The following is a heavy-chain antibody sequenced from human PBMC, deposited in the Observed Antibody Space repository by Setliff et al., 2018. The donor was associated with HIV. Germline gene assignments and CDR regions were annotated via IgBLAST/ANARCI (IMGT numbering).Heavy chain of an antibody. CDR1: GFTFSTFA. J-gene: IGHJ5*02. Sequence: TGGSLRLSCVASGFTFSTFAMHWVRQAPGKGLEWVANINQDGSETYYVDSVKGRFTISRDNAKNSLYLQMNSLRAEDTAMYYCLLPCTSGWHNWADPWGQGTLVTVSS. CDR3: LLPCTSGWHNWADP. CDR2: INQDGSET. V-gene: IGHV3-7*03. D-gene: IGHD6-19*01.